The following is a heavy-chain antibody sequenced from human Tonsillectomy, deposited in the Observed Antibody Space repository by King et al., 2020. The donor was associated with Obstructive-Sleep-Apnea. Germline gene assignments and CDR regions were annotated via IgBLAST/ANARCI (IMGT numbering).Heavy chain of an antibody. Sequence: QLVQSGAEVKKPGASVKVSCKASGYTFTSYGISWVRQAPGQGLEWMGWISAYNGNTNYAQKLQGRVTMTTDTSTSTAYMELRSLRSDDTAVYYCARDDVDTALPRVPYYYYYGMDVWGQGTTVTVSS. V-gene: IGHV1-18*01. CDR3: ARDDVDTALPRVPYYYYYGMDV. CDR2: ISAYNGNT. D-gene: IGHD5-18*01. CDR1: GYTFTSYG. J-gene: IGHJ6*02.